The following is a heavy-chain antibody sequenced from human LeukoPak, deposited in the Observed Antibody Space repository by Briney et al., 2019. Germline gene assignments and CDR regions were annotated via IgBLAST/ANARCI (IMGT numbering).Heavy chain of an antibody. V-gene: IGHV4-59*08. Sequence: SETLSLTCTVSGGSISSYYWSWIRQPPGRGLEWIGYIYNSGSTNYNPSLNNRVTISVDTSKNQFSLKLSSVTAADTAVYYCARQMYLGGMDVWGQGATVTVSS. CDR2: IYNSGST. CDR3: ARQMYLGGMDV. CDR1: GGSISSYY. D-gene: IGHD2-8*01. J-gene: IGHJ6*02.